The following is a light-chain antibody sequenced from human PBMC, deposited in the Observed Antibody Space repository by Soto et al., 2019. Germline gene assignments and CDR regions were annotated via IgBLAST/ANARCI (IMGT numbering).Light chain of an antibody. CDR2: DAS. CDR3: QQRSNWPR. CDR1: QSTSNY. V-gene: IGKV3-11*01. Sequence: EIVLTQSPATLSLSPGERATLSCRASQSTSNYLAWYQQKPGQAPRLLIYDASNRATGIPARFSGSGSGTDFTLTISSLEPEDFAVYYCQQRSNWPRFGQGTRLEIK. J-gene: IGKJ2*03.